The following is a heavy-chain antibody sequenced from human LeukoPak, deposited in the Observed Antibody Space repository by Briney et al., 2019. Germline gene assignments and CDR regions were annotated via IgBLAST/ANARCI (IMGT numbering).Heavy chain of an antibody. CDR3: ARHVAIGIRAFDF. CDR2: ISGPGETT. Sequence: PGGSLRLPCAVSGFTFSTYVMSWVRQAPGKGLEWVSVISGPGETTYYADSVKGRFTISRDNSMNMLYLQMNSLRAEDTAVYYCARHVAIGIRAFDFWGQGTMVTVSS. CDR1: GFTFSTYV. D-gene: IGHD1-14*01. V-gene: IGHV3-23*01. J-gene: IGHJ3*01.